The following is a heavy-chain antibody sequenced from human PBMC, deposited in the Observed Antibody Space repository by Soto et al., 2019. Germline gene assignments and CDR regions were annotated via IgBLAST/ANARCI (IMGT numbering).Heavy chain of an antibody. J-gene: IGHJ4*02. CDR2: IWYDGSNK. CDR1: GFTFSSYG. V-gene: IGHV3-33*01. D-gene: IGHD2-2*03. CDR3: ARDLDIVVVPAAIGY. Sequence: QVQLVESGGGVVQPGRSLRLSCAASGFTFSSYGMHWVRQAPGKGLEWVGVIWYDGSNKYYADSVKGRFTISRNNSKNTLYLQMNSLRAEDTAVYYGARDLDIVVVPAAIGYWGQGTLVTVSS.